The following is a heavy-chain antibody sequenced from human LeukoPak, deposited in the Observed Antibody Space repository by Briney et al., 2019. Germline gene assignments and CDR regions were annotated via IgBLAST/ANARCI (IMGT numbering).Heavy chain of an antibody. Sequence: GGSLRLSCAASGFTVSSNYMSWVRQAPGKGLEWVSVIYGGGSTYYADSVKGRFTISRDNSKNTLYLQMNSLRAEDTAVYYCARVRLITIFGVNNWFDPWGQGTLVTVSS. CDR1: GFTVSSNY. J-gene: IGHJ5*02. CDR2: IYGGGST. CDR3: ARVRLITIFGVNNWFDP. D-gene: IGHD3-3*01. V-gene: IGHV3-53*01.